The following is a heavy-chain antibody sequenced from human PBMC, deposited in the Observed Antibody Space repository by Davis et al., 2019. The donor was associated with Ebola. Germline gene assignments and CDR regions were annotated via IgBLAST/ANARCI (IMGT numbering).Heavy chain of an antibody. V-gene: IGHV1-69*02. CDR2: IIPILGIA. CDR3: ARSGLSFGVVKYHYGMDV. D-gene: IGHD3-3*01. Sequence: SVKVSCKASGGTFSSYTISWVRQAPGQGLEWMGRIIPILGIANYAQKFQGRVTITADKSTSTAYMELSSLRSEDTAVYYCARSGLSFGVVKYHYGMDVWGKGTTVTVSS. J-gene: IGHJ6*04. CDR1: GGTFSSYT.